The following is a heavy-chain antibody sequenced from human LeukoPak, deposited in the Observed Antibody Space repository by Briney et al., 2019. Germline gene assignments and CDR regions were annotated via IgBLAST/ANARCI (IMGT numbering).Heavy chain of an antibody. J-gene: IGHJ5*02. D-gene: IGHD2-15*01. Sequence: EASVKVSCKASGYTFTSYGISWVRQAPGQGLEWMGGIIPIFGTANYAQKFQGRVTITTDESTSTATMELSSLRSEDTAVYYCARQYCRGGSCYSWATHNNWFDPWGQGTLVTVSS. CDR1: GYTFTSYG. CDR3: ARQYCRGGSCYSWATHNNWFDP. V-gene: IGHV1-69*05. CDR2: IIPIFGTA.